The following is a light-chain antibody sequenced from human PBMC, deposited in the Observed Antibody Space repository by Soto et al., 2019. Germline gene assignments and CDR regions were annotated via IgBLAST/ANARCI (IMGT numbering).Light chain of an antibody. CDR3: QQYENLPPT. CDR2: DAS. Sequence: DIQMTQSPSSLSASIGDRVILTCQASQDIANSLNWYQHKPGKAPKLLIYDASNLERGVPARFSGSASRTDFSFTISSLQPEDIATYYCQQYENLPPTFGQGTRLEIK. J-gene: IGKJ5*01. CDR1: QDIANS. V-gene: IGKV1-33*01.